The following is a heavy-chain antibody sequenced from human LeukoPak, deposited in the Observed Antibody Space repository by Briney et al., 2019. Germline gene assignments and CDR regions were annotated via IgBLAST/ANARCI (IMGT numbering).Heavy chain of an antibody. Sequence: ASVKVSCKASGYIFTSYDINWVRQATGHGLEWMEWVSPNSGDTGYAQKFQGRVTMTRDTSISTAYMELSSLRAEDTGVYYCARGRGVVGDPWDGFDIWGQGTMVTVSS. CDR2: VSPNSGDT. CDR3: ARGRGVVGDPWDGFDI. CDR1: GYIFTSYD. D-gene: IGHD2-21*01. V-gene: IGHV1-8*01. J-gene: IGHJ3*02.